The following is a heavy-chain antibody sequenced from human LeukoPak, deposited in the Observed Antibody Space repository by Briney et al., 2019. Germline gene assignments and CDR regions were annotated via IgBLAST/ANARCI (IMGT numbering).Heavy chain of an antibody. J-gene: IGHJ4*02. CDR1: GGSFSGYY. Sequence: SETLSLTCAVYGGSFSGYYWSWIRQPPGKGLGWIGEINHSGSTNYNPSLKSRVTMSVDTSKNQFSLKLSSVTAADTAVYYCARDNYYYDSSGYPLDYWGQGTLVTVSP. D-gene: IGHD3-22*01. CDR2: INHSGST. CDR3: ARDNYYYDSSGYPLDY. V-gene: IGHV4-34*01.